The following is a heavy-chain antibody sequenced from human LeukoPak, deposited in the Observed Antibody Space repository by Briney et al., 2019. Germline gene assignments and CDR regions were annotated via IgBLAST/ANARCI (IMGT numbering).Heavy chain of an antibody. D-gene: IGHD6-19*01. CDR3: ARGGQWAETNWFDP. J-gene: IGHJ5*02. CDR2: IYSSGHT. CDR1: GGSISRYH. Sequence: SETLSLTCTISGGSISRYHWSWIRQPPGKGLEWIGDIYSSGHTDYNPSLRSRVTMSIDASKSQFSLKVDSLTAADTAVYYCARGGQWAETNWFDPWGRGTLVSVSS. V-gene: IGHV4-59*01.